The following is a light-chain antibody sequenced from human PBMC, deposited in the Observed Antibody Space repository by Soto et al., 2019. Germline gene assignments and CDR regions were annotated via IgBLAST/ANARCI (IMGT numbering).Light chain of an antibody. Sequence: QSALTQPPSASGSPGQSVTISCTGTSSDVGGYNYVSWYQQLPGRAPKLMIYEVSYRPSGVSNRFSGSKSGNTASLTISGLQAEDEADYYCSSYRFNTLHVFGTGTQLTVL. J-gene: IGLJ1*01. CDR2: EVS. V-gene: IGLV2-14*01. CDR3: SSYRFNTLHV. CDR1: SSDVGGYNY.